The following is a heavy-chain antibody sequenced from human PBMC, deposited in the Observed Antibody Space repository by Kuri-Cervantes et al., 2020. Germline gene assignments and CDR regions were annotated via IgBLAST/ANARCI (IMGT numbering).Heavy chain of an antibody. CDR3: AREQVAGNPNDAFDI. J-gene: IGHJ3*02. CDR1: GFTFSSSG. D-gene: IGHD6-19*01. V-gene: IGHV3-33*01. Sequence: GESLKISCAASGFTFSSSGMYWVRQAPGKGLEWVAVIWYDGSNKYYAESMKGRFTISRDNSKNTLYLQMNSLRADDTAVYLCAREQVAGNPNDAFDIWGQGTMVTVSS. CDR2: IWYDGSNK.